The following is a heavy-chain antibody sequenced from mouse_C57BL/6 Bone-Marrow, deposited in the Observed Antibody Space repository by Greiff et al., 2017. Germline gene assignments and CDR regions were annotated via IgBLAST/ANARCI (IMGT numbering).Heavy chain of an antibody. D-gene: IGHD2-1*01. CDR1: GFTFSSYG. CDR2: ISSGGSYT. Sequence: EVKLVESGGDLVKPGGSLKLSCAASGFTFSSYGMSWVRQTPDKRLEWVATISSGGSYTYYPDSVKGRFPISRDNAKNTLYLQMSSLKSEDTAMDYCARLGNSAWFAYWGQGTLVTVSA. V-gene: IGHV5-6*01. CDR3: ARLGNSAWFAY. J-gene: IGHJ3*01.